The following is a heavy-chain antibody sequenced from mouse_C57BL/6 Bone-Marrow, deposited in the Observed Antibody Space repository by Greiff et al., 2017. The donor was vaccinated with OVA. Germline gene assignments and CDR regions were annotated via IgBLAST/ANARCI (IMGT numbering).Heavy chain of an antibody. CDR3: ARKYYGSSPFDY. CDR1: GYTFTSYW. D-gene: IGHD1-1*01. CDR2: IHPNSGST. J-gene: IGHJ2*01. V-gene: IGHV1-64*01. Sequence: QVQLQQSGAELARPGASVKLSCKASGYTFTSYWMHWVKQRPGQGLEWIGMIHPNSGSTNYNEKFKSKATLTVDKSSSTAYMQLSSLTSEDPAVYYCARKYYGSSPFDYWGQGTTLTVSS.